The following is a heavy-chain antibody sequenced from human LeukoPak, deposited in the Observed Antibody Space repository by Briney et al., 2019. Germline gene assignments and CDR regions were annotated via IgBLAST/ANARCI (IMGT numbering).Heavy chain of an antibody. Sequence: GGSLRLSCAASGFTFSSYAMSWVRQAPGKGLEWVSAISGSGGSTYCADSVKGRFTISRDNSRNTLYLQMNSPRAEDTAVYYCAILPGYSSGWYEVNYWGQGTLVTVSS. CDR3: AILPGYSSGWYEVNY. CDR1: GFTFSSYA. CDR2: ISGSGGST. D-gene: IGHD6-13*01. V-gene: IGHV3-23*01. J-gene: IGHJ4*02.